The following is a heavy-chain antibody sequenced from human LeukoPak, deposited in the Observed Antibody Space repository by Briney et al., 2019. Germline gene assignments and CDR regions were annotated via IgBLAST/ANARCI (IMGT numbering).Heavy chain of an antibody. D-gene: IGHD2-21*02. CDR2: ISGSGGST. CDR3: AKEGSHCGGDCYLPSYFDY. Sequence: SGGSLRLSCAAPGFTFNSYAMNWVRQAPGKGLEWVSAISGSGGSTYYADSVKGRFTISRDNSKNTLYLQMNSLRAEDTAVYYCAKEGSHCGGDCYLPSYFDYWGQGTLVTVSS. V-gene: IGHV3-23*01. CDR1: GFTFNSYA. J-gene: IGHJ4*02.